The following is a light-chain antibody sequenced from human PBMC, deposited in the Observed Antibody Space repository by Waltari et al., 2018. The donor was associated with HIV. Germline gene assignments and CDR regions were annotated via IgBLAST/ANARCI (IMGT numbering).Light chain of an antibody. Sequence: QSALTQPRSVSGSPGQSVTISCTGTSLNVGGYNYVSWFQQHPGNAPNLIIDDVTQRPSGAPDRSPASKSGNTASLTISGLQAGEEADYFCCSYAGSYTWVFGTGTELTVL. CDR3: CSYAGSYTWV. J-gene: IGLJ3*02. V-gene: IGLV2-11*01. CDR1: SLNVGGYNY. CDR2: DVT.